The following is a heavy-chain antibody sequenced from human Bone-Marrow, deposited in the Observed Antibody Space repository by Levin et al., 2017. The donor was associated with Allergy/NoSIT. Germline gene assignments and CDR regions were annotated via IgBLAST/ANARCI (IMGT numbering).Heavy chain of an antibody. CDR2: INSRGLYI. Sequence: GGSLRLSCTASGFTFKTYSINWFRQSPGKGLEWVSSINSRGLYIYYADSLKGRFTVSRDDSTNSLYLDMDNLRAEDTAVYFCAAATYNYGPFYLDYWGRGVLVTVSS. CDR1: GFTFKTYS. V-gene: IGHV3-21*01. J-gene: IGHJ4*02. D-gene: IGHD5-18*01. CDR3: AAATYNYGPFYLDY.